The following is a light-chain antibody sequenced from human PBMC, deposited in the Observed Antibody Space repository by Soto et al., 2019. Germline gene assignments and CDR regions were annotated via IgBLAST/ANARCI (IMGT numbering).Light chain of an antibody. Sequence: QSALTQPASVSGSPGQSITISCTGTSSDVGGYNYVSWFQQHPDKAPKLMIYDVSNRPSGVSNRFSGSKSGNTASLTISGLQADDEADYYCSSYTGSTTVVFGGGTKVTVL. CDR3: SSYTGSTTVV. CDR2: DVS. CDR1: SSDVGGYNY. V-gene: IGLV2-14*01. J-gene: IGLJ2*01.